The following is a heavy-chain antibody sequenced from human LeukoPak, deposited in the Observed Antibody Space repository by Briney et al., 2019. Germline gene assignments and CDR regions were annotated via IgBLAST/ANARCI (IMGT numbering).Heavy chain of an antibody. J-gene: IGHJ4*02. CDR3: ARAATYYYDSSGYYYESYYFDY. Sequence: SVKVSCKASGGTFSSYAISWVRQAPGQGLEGMGRIIPILGIANYAQKFQGRVTITADKSTSTAYMELSSLRSEDTAVYYCARAATYYYDSSGYYYESYYFDYWGQGTLVTVSS. V-gene: IGHV1-69*04. CDR2: IIPILGIA. D-gene: IGHD3-22*01. CDR1: GGTFSSYA.